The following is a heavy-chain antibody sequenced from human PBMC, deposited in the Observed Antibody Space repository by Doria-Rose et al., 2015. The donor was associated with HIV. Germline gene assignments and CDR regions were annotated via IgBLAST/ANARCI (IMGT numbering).Heavy chain of an antibody. CDR1: GVSLSSPGMG. Sequence: SGPVLVKPTETLTLTCTVSGVSLSSPGMGVSWIRQPPGKALEWLANIFSVDERSYNTSLKSRLTISRVTSKSQVVLTMTDMDPVDTATYYCARIKSSRWYHKYYFDFWGQGTLVIVSA. J-gene: IGHJ4*02. CDR3: ARIKSSRWYHKYYFDF. D-gene: IGHD6-13*01. V-gene: IGHV2-26*01. CDR2: IFSVDER.